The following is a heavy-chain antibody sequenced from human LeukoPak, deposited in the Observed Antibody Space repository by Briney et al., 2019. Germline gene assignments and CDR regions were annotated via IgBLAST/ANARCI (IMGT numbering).Heavy chain of an antibody. Sequence: GGSLRLSCAASGFTFSNAWMSWVRQAPGKGLEWGGIIRFDGSNKYYADSVKGRFTISRDNSKNTLYLQMNSLRAEDTAVYYCAKDRDRTYYYYYMDVWGKGTTVTISS. CDR2: IRFDGSNK. CDR1: GFTFSNAW. V-gene: IGHV3-30*02. J-gene: IGHJ6*03. CDR3: AKDRDRTYYYYYMDV. D-gene: IGHD3-10*01.